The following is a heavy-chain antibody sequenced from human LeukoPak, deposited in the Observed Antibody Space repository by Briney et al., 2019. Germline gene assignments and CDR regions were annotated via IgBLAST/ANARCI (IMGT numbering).Heavy chain of an antibody. Sequence: GGSLRLSCAASGFTFSGYSMNWVRQAPGKGLEWVSSISSSSSYIYYADSVKGRFTISRDNAKNSLYLQMNSLRAEDTAVYYCARDSSAHSSGWYRYYYYGMDVWGQGTTVTVSS. CDR3: ARDSSAHSSGWYRYYYYGMDV. CDR2: ISSSSSYI. J-gene: IGHJ6*02. CDR1: GFTFSGYS. D-gene: IGHD6-19*01. V-gene: IGHV3-21*01.